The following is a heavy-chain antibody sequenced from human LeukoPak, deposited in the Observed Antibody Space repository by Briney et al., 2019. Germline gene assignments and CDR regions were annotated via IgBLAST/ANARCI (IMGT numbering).Heavy chain of an antibody. CDR2: IYTSGST. CDR3: ARAHL. Sequence: SQTLSLXCTVSGGSISSGSYYWSWIRQPAGKGLEWIGRIYTSGSTNYNPSLKSRVTISVDTSKNQFSLKLSSVTAADTAVYYCARAHLWGRGTLVTVSS. V-gene: IGHV4-61*02. CDR1: GGSISSGSYY. J-gene: IGHJ2*01.